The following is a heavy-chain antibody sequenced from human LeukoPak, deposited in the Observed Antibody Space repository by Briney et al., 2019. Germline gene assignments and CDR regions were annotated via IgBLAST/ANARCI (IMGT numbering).Heavy chain of an antibody. Sequence: GGSLRLSCAASGFTFSTYAMTWVRQAPGKGLEWVSAITSSGGGPYYADSVKGRFTISRDDSKNTLYLQMNSLRAEDTAVYYCAKSGLVVAGDYYYLDVWGKGTTVTVSS. CDR3: AKSGLVVAGDYYYLDV. J-gene: IGHJ6*03. D-gene: IGHD6-19*01. V-gene: IGHV3-23*01. CDR1: GFTFSTYA. CDR2: ITSSGGGP.